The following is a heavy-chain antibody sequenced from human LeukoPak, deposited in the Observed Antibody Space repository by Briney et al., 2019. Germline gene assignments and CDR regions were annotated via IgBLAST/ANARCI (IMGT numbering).Heavy chain of an antibody. CDR1: GGSISIYY. CDR3: ARGGPTVTAFASFDY. Sequence: PSETLSLTCIVSGGSISIYYWSWLRQPPGKGLEWIGHIFYSGSTNYNPFLDSRVTISVDTSKNQLSLKLNSVTAADTAVYYCARGGPTVTAFASFDYWGQGTLVTVSS. D-gene: IGHD4-11*01. J-gene: IGHJ4*02. CDR2: IFYSGST. V-gene: IGHV4-59*01.